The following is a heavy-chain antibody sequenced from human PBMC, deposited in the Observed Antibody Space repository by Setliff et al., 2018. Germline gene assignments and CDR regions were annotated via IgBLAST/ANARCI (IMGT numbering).Heavy chain of an antibody. CDR3: ARDYNFWSGEVS. Sequence: LSLTCSVSGGSISTSSYYWDWVRQPPGKGLEWIGSIYYSGSTYYTPSLKSRVTISVDTSKNQFALKLSSVTAADTAVYYCARDYNFWSGEVSWGQGTLVTVSS. D-gene: IGHD3-3*01. V-gene: IGHV4-39*06. CDR1: GGSISTSSYY. J-gene: IGHJ5*02. CDR2: IYYSGST.